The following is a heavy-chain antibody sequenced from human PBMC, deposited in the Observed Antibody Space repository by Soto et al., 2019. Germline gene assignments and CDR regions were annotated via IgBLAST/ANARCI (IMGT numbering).Heavy chain of an antibody. CDR1: GFTFSNAW. V-gene: IGHV3-15*01. CDR2: IKSKTDGGTT. D-gene: IGHD7-27*01. CDR3: TKSTADGPPYSYYYLAV. J-gene: IGHJ6*03. Sequence: GGSLRLSCAASGFTFSNAWMSWVRQAPGKGLEWVGRIKSKTDGGTTDYAAPGKGRFTISRDDSKNTLYLQMNSLTTAHTAVYYCTKSTADGPPYSYYYLAVWGKGTPVTVSS.